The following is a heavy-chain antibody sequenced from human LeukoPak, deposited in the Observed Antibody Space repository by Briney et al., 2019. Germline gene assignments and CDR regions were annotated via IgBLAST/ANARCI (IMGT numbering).Heavy chain of an antibody. CDR3: ARGTDYYGSGSYYND. D-gene: IGHD3-10*01. V-gene: IGHV3-66*01. Sequence: GGSLRLSCAASGFTVSSNYMSWVRQAPGKGLEWVSVIYSGGSTYYADSVKGRFTISRDNSKNTLYLQMNSLRAEDTALYHCARGTDYYGSGSYYNDWGQGTLVTVSS. J-gene: IGHJ4*02. CDR1: GFTVSSNY. CDR2: IYSGGST.